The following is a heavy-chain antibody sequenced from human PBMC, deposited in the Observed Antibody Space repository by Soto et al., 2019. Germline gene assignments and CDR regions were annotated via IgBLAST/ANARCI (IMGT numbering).Heavy chain of an antibody. CDR3: AGGGGPYYYYYYGMDV. J-gene: IGHJ6*02. D-gene: IGHD2-15*01. CDR2: INPSGGST. CDR1: GHTFTSYY. Sequence: QVQLVQSGAEVKKPGASVKVSCKASGHTFTSYYMHWVRQAPGQGLEWMGIINPSGGSTSYAQKFQGRVTMTRDTSTSTVYMELSSLRSEDTAVYYCAGGGGPYYYYYYGMDVWGQGTTVTVSS. V-gene: IGHV1-46*01.